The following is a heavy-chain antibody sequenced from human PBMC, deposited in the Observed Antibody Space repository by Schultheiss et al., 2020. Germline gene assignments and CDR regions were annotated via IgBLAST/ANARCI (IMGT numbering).Heavy chain of an antibody. CDR2: IYYSGST. Sequence: SQPLSLSCTVSGGSISSSSYYWGWIRQPPGKGLEWIGSIYYSGSTNYNPSLKSRVTISVDTSKNQFSLKLSSVTAADTAVYYCARDNRSGCSGGSCYSGYWRQG. CDR3: ARDNRSGCSGGSCYSGY. J-gene: IGHJ4*03. CDR1: GGSISSSSYY. V-gene: IGHV4-39*07. D-gene: IGHD2-15*01.